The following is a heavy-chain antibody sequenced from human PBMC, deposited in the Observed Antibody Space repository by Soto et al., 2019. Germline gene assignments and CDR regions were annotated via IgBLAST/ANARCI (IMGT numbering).Heavy chain of an antibody. J-gene: IGHJ6*02. CDR2: ISGYNGKT. CDR1: GYTFSMSG. V-gene: IGHV1-18*01. CDR3: AREGPRPYYYYGMDV. Sequence: QVQLVQSGAEVKKPGASVKVSCKSSGYTFSMSGISWVRQAPGQGLEWMGWISGYNGKTNYEQKFEGRVTXTXXXAXXMAYMELRSLRSDDTAVYYCAREGPRPYYYYGMDVWGQGTTVTVSS.